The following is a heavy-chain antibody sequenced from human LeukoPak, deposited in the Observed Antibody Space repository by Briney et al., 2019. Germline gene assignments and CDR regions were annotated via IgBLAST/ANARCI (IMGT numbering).Heavy chain of an antibody. D-gene: IGHD4-11*01. CDR3: AKDESVTTIRGFDP. J-gene: IGHJ5*02. V-gene: IGHV3-21*01. CDR2: ISSSSSYI. Sequence: GGSLRLSCAASGFTFSSYSMNWVRQAPGKGLEWVSSISSSSSYIYYADSVKGRFTISRDNAKNSLYLQMNSLRAEDTAVYYCAKDESVTTIRGFDPWGQGTLVTVSS. CDR1: GFTFSSYS.